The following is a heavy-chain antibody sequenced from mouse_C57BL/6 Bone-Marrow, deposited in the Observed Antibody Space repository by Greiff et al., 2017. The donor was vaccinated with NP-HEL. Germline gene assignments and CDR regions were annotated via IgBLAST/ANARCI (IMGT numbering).Heavy chain of an antibody. CDR2: VYPYNGGT. Sequence: EVQVVESGPVLVKPGPSVKISCKASGFTFTDYYMHWVQQSHGKSLEWIGLVYPYNGGTSYNQKFKGKDTLTVDTSSSTAYMELNSLTSEDSAVYYCARLDIYDGYYGGHWGQGTTLTVSS. V-gene: IGHV1-36*01. CDR1: GFTFTDYY. CDR3: ARLDIYDGYYGGH. D-gene: IGHD2-3*01. J-gene: IGHJ2*01.